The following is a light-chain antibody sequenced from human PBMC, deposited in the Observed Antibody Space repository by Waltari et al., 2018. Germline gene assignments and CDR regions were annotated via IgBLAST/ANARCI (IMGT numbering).Light chain of an antibody. CDR3: SSKTSASGV. V-gene: IGLV2-14*01. J-gene: IGLJ1*01. CDR1: SAAVGGYNY. CDR2: EVS. Sequence: QSALTQPASVSGSPGQSITISCTGTSAAVGGYNYVSWYQQYPGKAPQPMIYEVSFRPSGISNRFSGSKSGNTATLTISGLQAEDEADYYCSSKTSASGVFGTGTTVTVL.